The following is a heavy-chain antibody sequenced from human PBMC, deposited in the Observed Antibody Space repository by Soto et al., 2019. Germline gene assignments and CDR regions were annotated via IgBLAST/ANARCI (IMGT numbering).Heavy chain of an antibody. J-gene: IGHJ3*02. D-gene: IGHD2-15*01. V-gene: IGHV4-59*01. CDR1: GGSISSYY. CDR3: ARGSGPNDAFDI. Sequence: SETLSLTCTVSGGSISSYYWSWIRQPPGKGLEWIGYIFYSGSTNYNPSLKSRVTMSVDTSKNQFSLKLSSVTAADTAVYYCARGSGPNDAFDIWGQGTMVTVSS. CDR2: IFYSGST.